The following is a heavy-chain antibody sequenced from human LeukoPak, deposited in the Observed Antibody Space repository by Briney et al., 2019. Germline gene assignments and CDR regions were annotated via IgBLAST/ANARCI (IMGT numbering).Heavy chain of an antibody. D-gene: IGHD1-26*01. CDR3: ARDEKIVGASGQDY. CDR1: GFMFGSYW. Sequence: PGGSLRLSCAASGFMFGSYWMHWVRQAPGKGLVWVSRINTDGGDTIYADSVKGRFTISRDNAKNTLFLQMNSLRAEDTAVYYCARDEKIVGASGQDYWGQGTLVTVSS. CDR2: INTDGGDT. V-gene: IGHV3-74*01. J-gene: IGHJ4*02.